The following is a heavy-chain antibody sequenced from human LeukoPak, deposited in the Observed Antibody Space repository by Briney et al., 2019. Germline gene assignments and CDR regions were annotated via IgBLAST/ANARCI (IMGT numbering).Heavy chain of an antibody. J-gene: IGHJ4*02. V-gene: IGHV4-34*01. D-gene: IGHD3-22*01. Sequence: SETLSLTCAVYGGSFSGYYWSWIRQPPGKGLEWIGEINRSGSTNYNPSLKSRVTISVDTSKNQFSLKLSSVTAADTAVYYCARANYDSHFDYWGQGTLVTVSS. CDR2: INRSGST. CDR3: ARANYDSHFDY. CDR1: GGSFSGYY.